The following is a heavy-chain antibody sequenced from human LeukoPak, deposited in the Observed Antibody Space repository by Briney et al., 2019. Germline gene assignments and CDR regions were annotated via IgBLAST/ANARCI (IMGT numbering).Heavy chain of an antibody. CDR2: ISAYNGNT. D-gene: IGHD6-13*01. Sequence: ASVTVSCKASGYTFTSYGISWVRQAPGQGLEWMGWISAYNGNTNYAQKLQGRVTMTTDTSTSTAYMELRSLRSDDTAVYYCAREIYSSSWYGSYYYYMDVWGKGTTVTVSS. V-gene: IGHV1-18*01. CDR1: GYTFTSYG. CDR3: AREIYSSSWYGSYYYYMDV. J-gene: IGHJ6*03.